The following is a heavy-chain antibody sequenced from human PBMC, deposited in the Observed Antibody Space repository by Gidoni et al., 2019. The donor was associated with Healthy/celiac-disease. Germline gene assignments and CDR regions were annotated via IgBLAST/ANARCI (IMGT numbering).Heavy chain of an antibody. V-gene: IGHV3-48*02. J-gene: IGHJ4*02. CDR1: GFTFSSYS. Sequence: EVQLVESGGGLVQPGGSLRLSCAASGFTFSSYSMNWVRQAQGKGLEWVSYISSSSSTIYYADSVKGRFTISRDNAKNSLYLQMNSLRDEDTAVYYCARSRFLEWLFLIDYWGQGTLVTVSS. CDR2: ISSSSSTI. CDR3: ARSRFLEWLFLIDY. D-gene: IGHD3-3*01.